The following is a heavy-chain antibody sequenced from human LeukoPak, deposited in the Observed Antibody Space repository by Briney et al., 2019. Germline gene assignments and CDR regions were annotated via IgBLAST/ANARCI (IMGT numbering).Heavy chain of an antibody. D-gene: IGHD2-8*02. J-gene: IGHJ4*02. Sequence: GGSLRLSCAASGFTFTNYAMSWVRQTPGGGLEWVSATVCSRPDTYNADSVKGRFTVSRDNSRNTLYIQMNNLRIEDSAVYYCTKAPLMSCTGAFCYPFDAWGQGVLVTVSS. CDR2: TVCSRPDT. CDR1: GFTFTNYA. V-gene: IGHV3-23*01. CDR3: TKAPLMSCTGAFCYPFDA.